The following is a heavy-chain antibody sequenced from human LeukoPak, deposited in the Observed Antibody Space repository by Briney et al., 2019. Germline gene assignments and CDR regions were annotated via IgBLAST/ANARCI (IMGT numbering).Heavy chain of an antibody. V-gene: IGHV3-74*01. CDR1: GFTFSNNW. CDR3: ARELPFDY. Sequence: GGSLRLSCVASGFTFSNNWMHWVRQAPGKGLVWVSRISSDGSKTNYADSVKGRFTISRDNAKNTLYLQMDSLRDEDTAVYYCARELPFDYWGQGTLVTVSS. CDR2: ISSDGSKT. J-gene: IGHJ4*02. D-gene: IGHD2-15*01.